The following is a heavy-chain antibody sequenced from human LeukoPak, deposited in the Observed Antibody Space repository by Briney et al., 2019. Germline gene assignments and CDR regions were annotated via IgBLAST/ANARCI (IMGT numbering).Heavy chain of an antibody. Sequence: ASVKVSCKASGYTFTDYYMHWVRQAPGQGLEWMGIINPSGGSTNYAQKFQGRVTMTRDTSTSTVYMELSSLRSEDTAVYYCARKPFGLGGLDYWGQGTLVTVSS. V-gene: IGHV1-46*01. CDR3: ARKPFGLGGLDY. J-gene: IGHJ4*02. CDR2: INPSGGST. D-gene: IGHD3-16*01. CDR1: GYTFTDYY.